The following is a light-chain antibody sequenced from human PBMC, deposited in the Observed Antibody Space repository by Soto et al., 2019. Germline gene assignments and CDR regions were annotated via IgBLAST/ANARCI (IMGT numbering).Light chain of an antibody. J-gene: IGKJ4*01. CDR2: DAS. CDR1: QSVSSY. V-gene: IGKV3-11*01. Sequence: EIVLTQSPATLSLSPGERATLSCRASQSVSSYLAWYQQKPGQAPRLLIYDASNKATGIPARFSGSGSGTDFPLTISSIEPADFAVYYCQQRSNWPSLTCGGGTKVEIK. CDR3: QQRSNWPSLT.